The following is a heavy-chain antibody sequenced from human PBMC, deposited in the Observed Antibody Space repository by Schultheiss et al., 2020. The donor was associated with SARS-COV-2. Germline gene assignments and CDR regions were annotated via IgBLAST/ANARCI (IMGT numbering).Heavy chain of an antibody. CDR1: GYTFTGYY. J-gene: IGHJ5*02. CDR2: INPSGGST. CDR3: ASVGYCSSTSCYTDWFDP. V-gene: IGHV1-46*01. D-gene: IGHD2-2*02. Sequence: ASVKVSCKASGYTFTGYYMHWVRQAPGQGLEWMGIINPSGGSTSYAQKFQGRVTMTRDTSTSTVYMELSSLRSEDTAVYYCASVGYCSSTSCYTDWFDPWGQGTLVTVSS.